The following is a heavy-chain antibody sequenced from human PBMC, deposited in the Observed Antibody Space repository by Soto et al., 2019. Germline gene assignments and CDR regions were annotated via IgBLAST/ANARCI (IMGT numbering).Heavy chain of an antibody. J-gene: IGHJ4*02. V-gene: IGHV4-39*01. CDR2: IYYSGRT. Sequence: PSETLSLTCTVTGDSINSRSYYWGWIRQRPGKGLEWIGSIYYSGRTYNNPSLRSRVSMSIDTSKDQFSLKLKSVTAADTALYFCASQRTSVVTHACFDVWGPGSLVTVSS. CDR3: ASQRTSVVTHACFDV. D-gene: IGHD2-21*02. CDR1: GDSINSRSYY.